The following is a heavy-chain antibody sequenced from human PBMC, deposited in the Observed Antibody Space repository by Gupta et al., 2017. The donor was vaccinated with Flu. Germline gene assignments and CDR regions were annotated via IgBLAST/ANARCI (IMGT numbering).Heavy chain of an antibody. CDR3: AGYGDFAS. Sequence: QEQLVESGGGVVKPGRSLRLSCAASGFCFSSWAMYWVRQAPGKGLEWVAVISYDGGSIDYADSVKGRFTISRDNSKNTLYLQMNSLRADDTAVYYCAGYGDFASWGQGALVTVSS. CDR1: GFCFSSWA. J-gene: IGHJ4*02. D-gene: IGHD4-17*01. CDR2: ISYDGGSI. V-gene: IGHV3-30-3*01.